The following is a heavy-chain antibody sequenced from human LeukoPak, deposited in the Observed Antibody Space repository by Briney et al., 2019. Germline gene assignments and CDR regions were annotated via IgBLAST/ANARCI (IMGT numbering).Heavy chain of an antibody. J-gene: IGHJ6*04. CDR3: AARGGAGGPGDSGGNRYYYYGMDV. D-gene: IGHD2-8*02. CDR1: GGTFSSYA. V-gene: IGHV1-69*13. CDR2: IIPTFGTA. Sequence: SVKVSCKASGGTFSSYAISWVRQAPGQGLEWMGGIIPTFGTANYAQKFQGRVTITADESTSTAYMELSSLRSEDTAVYYCAARGGAGGPGDSGGNRYYYYGMDVWGKGTTVTVSS.